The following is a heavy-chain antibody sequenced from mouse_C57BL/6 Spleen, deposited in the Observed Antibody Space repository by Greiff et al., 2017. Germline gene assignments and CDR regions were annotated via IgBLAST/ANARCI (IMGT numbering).Heavy chain of an antibody. CDR1: GYAFSSSW. V-gene: IGHV1-82*01. D-gene: IGHD2-3*01. J-gene: IGHJ4*01. CDR3: ARSSLYDGYYDYAMDY. Sequence: QVQLKQSGPELVKPGASVKISCKASGYAFSSSWMNWVKQRPGKGLEWIGRIYPGDGDTNYNGKFKGKATLTADKSSSTAYMQLSSLTSEDSAVYFCARSSLYDGYYDYAMDYWGQGTSVTVSS. CDR2: IYPGDGDT.